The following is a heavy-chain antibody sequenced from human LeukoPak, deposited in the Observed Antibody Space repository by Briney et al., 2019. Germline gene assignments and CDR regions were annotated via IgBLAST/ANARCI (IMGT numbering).Heavy chain of an antibody. CDR2: ISSSSSYI. J-gene: IGHJ4*02. D-gene: IGHD6-19*01. Sequence: PGGSLRLSCAASGFTFSSYSMNWVRQAPGKGLEWVSSISSSSSYIYYADSVKGRFTISRDNAKNSLYLQMNSLRAEDTAVYYCARQWLVSPLFDYWGQGTLVTVSS. V-gene: IGHV3-21*01. CDR3: ARQWLVSPLFDY. CDR1: GFTFSSYS.